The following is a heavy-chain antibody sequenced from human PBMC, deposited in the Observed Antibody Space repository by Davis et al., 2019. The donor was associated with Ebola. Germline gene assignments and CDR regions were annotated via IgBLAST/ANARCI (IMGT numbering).Heavy chain of an antibody. V-gene: IGHV1-18*01. CDR3: ARTSIVGTTTTASDI. CDR1: GYSFKNYA. Sequence: AASVKVSCKASGYSFKNYAISWVRQAPGQGLEWMGWISAYNGNTNYAQKVQGRVTMTTDTSTGTAYLDLWSLRSDDTAVYFCARTSIVGTTTTASDIWGQGTLVTVSS. J-gene: IGHJ3*02. CDR2: ISAYNGNT. D-gene: IGHD1-26*01.